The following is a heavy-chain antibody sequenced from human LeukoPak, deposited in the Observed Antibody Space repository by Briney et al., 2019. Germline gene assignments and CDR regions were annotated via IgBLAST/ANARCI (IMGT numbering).Heavy chain of an antibody. J-gene: IGHJ6*03. D-gene: IGHD1-26*01. CDR3: ARVVGATRGYYYYYYMDV. Sequence: RASVKVSCKASGYTFTGYYMHWVRQAPGQGLEWMGWINPNSGGTNYAQKFQGRVTMTRDTSISTAYMELSRLRSDDTAVYYCARVVGATRGYYYYYYMDVWGKGTTVTVSS. CDR1: GYTFTGYY. V-gene: IGHV1-2*02. CDR2: INPNSGGT.